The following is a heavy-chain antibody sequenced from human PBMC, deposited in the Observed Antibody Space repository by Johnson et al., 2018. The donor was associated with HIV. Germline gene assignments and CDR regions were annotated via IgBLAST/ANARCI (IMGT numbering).Heavy chain of an antibody. CDR3: ARSITMIVFTFDI. V-gene: IGHV3-30*03. D-gene: IGHD3-22*01. Sequence: QVQLVESGGGVVQPGRSLRLSCAASGFSFSSYGMHWVRQAPGKGLEWVAVISYDGRNKYYAASVKGRFTISRDNSKNTLYLQMNSLRAEDTAVYYCARSITMIVFTFDIWGQGTMVTDSS. J-gene: IGHJ3*02. CDR1: GFSFSSYG. CDR2: ISYDGRNK.